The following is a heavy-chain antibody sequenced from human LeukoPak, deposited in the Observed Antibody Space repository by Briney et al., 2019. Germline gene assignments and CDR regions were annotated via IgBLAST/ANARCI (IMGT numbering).Heavy chain of an antibody. J-gene: IGHJ5*02. Sequence: NPSETLSLTCAVYGGSFSGYYWSWIRQPPGKGLEWIGEINHSGSTNYNPSLKRRVTISVDTSKNQFSLKLSSVTAADTAVYYCARVRGLLLWFGELLYPNWFDPWGQGTLVTVSS. V-gene: IGHV4-34*01. CDR1: GGSFSGYY. CDR3: ARVRGLLLWFGELLYPNWFDP. CDR2: INHSGST. D-gene: IGHD3-10*01.